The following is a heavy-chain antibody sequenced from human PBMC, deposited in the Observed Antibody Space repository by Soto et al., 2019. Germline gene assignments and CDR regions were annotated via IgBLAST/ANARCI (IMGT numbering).Heavy chain of an antibody. CDR3: ARGEVWSSSRRPPDY. J-gene: IGHJ4*02. CDR1: GFTFSSYS. CDR2: ISSSSSTI. V-gene: IGHV3-48*04. Sequence: GGSLRLSCAASGFTFSSYSMNWVRQAPGKGLEWVSYISSSSSTIYYADSVKGRFTISRDNAKNSLYLQMNSLRAEDTAVYYCARGEVWSSSRRPPDYWGQGTLVTVSS. D-gene: IGHD6-6*01.